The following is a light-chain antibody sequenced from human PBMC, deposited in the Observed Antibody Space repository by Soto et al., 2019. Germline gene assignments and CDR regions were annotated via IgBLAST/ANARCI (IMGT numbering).Light chain of an antibody. CDR1: QSVSSSY. V-gene: IGKV3-20*01. CDR2: GAS. J-gene: IGKJ1*01. Sequence: ESALTQSPGTLSLSPGEKATLSCRASQSVSSSYLAWYQQKPGQAPRLLIYGASSRATGIPDRFSGSGSGTDFTLTVSRLEPEDFAVYYCQQFGSSSWTFGQGTKV. CDR3: QQFGSSSWT.